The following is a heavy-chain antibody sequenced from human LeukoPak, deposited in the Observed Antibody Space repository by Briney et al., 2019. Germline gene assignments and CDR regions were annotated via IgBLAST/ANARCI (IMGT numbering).Heavy chain of an antibody. V-gene: IGHV4-59*08. CDR1: GGSISSYY. CDR2: INYIRTT. D-gene: IGHD6-13*01. CDR3: ARLYSSSDHYYYYGMDV. Sequence: SETLSLTCTVSGGSISSYYWNWIRQPPGKGLEWIGYINYIRTTDYNPSLKSRVTISLDTSKNRFSLKLSSVTAADTAMYYCARLYSSSDHYYYYGMDVWGQGTTVTVSS. J-gene: IGHJ6*02.